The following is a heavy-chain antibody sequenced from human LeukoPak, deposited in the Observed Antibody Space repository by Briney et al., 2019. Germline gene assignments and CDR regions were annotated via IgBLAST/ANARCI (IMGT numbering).Heavy chain of an antibody. CDR1: GFTFSSYS. D-gene: IGHD6-19*01. J-gene: IGHJ4*02. CDR3: ARGRGWYQGDY. Sequence: PGGSLRLSCAASGFTFSSYSMNWVRQAPGKGLEWVSSISSSSSYIYYADSVKGRLTISRDNAKNSLYLQMNSLRAEDTAVYYCARGRGWYQGDYWGQGTLVTVSS. CDR2: ISSSSSYI. V-gene: IGHV3-21*01.